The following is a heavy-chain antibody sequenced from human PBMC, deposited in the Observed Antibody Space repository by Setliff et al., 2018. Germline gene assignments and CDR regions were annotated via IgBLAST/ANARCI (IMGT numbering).Heavy chain of an antibody. D-gene: IGHD5-12*01. CDR1: GGPIINSYY. J-gene: IGHJ6*02. CDR2: ISTSGNT. Sequence: PSETLSLTCTVSGGPIINSYYWSWIRQPAGKGLEWIGRISTSGNTNYNPSLKSRVTVSLDTSKNQFSLKLTSMTAADTAVYYCARDQWVRSPPLYFSYSMDVWGQGTTVTVSS. V-gene: IGHV4-4*07. CDR3: ARDQWVRSPPLYFSYSMDV.